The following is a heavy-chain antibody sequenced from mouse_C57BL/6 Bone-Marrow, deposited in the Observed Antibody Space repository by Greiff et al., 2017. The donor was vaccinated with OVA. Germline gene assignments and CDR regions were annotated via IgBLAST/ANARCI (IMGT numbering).Heavy chain of an antibody. D-gene: IGHD1-1*01. CDR3: AREGITTVRAWFAY. V-gene: IGHV5-4*01. J-gene: IGHJ3*01. CDR2: ISDGGSYT. CDR1: GFTFSSYA. Sequence: VMLVESGGGLVKPGGSLKLSCAASGFTFSSYAMSWVRQTPEKRLEWVATISDGGSYTYYPDNVKGRFTISRDNAKNNLYLQMSHLKSEDTAMYYCAREGITTVRAWFAYWGQGTLVTVSA.